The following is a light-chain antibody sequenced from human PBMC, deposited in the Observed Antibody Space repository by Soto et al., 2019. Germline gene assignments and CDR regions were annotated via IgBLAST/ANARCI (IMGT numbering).Light chain of an antibody. Sequence: DIPMTQSPSSLSASGGDRVTITCRASQGISNYLVWYQQKPGKAPKVLMSGASTLESGVPSRFSGGGSGTAFTLTVSSLQPEDVATNYCQKYNSAPPWTFGQGTKVEIK. CDR3: QKYNSAPPWT. V-gene: IGKV1-27*01. J-gene: IGKJ1*01. CDR2: GAS. CDR1: QGISNY.